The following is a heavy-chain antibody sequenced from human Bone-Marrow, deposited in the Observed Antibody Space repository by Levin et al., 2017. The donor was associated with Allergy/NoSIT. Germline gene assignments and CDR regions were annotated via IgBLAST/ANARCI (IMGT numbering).Heavy chain of an antibody. V-gene: IGHV4-59*01. CDR1: GVSIGSSY. J-gene: IGHJ3*02. CDR2: VYYTGST. Sequence: SETLSLTCIVSGVSIGSSYWSWIRQPPGKGLEWIGYVYYTGSTNYNPSLKSRLTISVDTSKNQFSLRLSSVTAADTAVYYCARDSWGVGPSNACDIWGQGTMVTVSS. CDR3: ARDSWGVGPSNACDI. D-gene: IGHD1-26*01.